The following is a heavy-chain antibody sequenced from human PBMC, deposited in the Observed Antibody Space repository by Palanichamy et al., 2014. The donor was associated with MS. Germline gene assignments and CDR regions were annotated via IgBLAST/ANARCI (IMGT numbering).Heavy chain of an antibody. D-gene: IGHD6-6*01. V-gene: IGHV3-23*04. Sequence: EVQLVESGGGLVQPGGSLRLSCAASGFTFSSYAMSWVRQAPGKGLEWVSAISGSGGSTYHADSVKGRFTISRDNSKNTLYLQMNSLRAEDTAVYYCAKAFPSSSSLYYYYGMDVWGQGTTVTVSS. CDR3: AKAFPSSSSLYYYYGMDV. J-gene: IGHJ6*02. CDR2: ISGSGGST. CDR1: GFTFSSYA.